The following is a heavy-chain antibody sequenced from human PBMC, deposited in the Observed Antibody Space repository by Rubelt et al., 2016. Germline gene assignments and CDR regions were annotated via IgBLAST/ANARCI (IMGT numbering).Heavy chain of an antibody. CDR2: VYYSGST. J-gene: IGHJ4*02. D-gene: IGHD2-15*01. CDR1: GGSINSSSYY. Sequence: QLQESGPGLVKPSETLSLTCSVSGGSINSSSYYWGWIRQPPGKGLEWIGSVYYSGSTCYNPSLKSRVTISVDTSKNQFSLNLISMTAADTAVYYCARGPFRGPLDYWGQGTLVTVSS. CDR3: ARGPFRGPLDY. V-gene: IGHV4-39*07.